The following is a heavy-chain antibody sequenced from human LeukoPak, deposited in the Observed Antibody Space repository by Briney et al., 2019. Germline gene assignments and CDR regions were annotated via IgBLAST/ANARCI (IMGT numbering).Heavy chain of an antibody. CDR3: AKGLLAARPFTFDG. Sequence: GGSLRLFCAASGFTYSSYGMHWVRQAPGKGLEWVAFIRFDGSNKYYAASVKGRFTISRDNSKNTLYLQMNSLRAEDTAVYYCAKGLLAARPFTFDGWGQASLGTVSA. CDR2: IRFDGSNK. D-gene: IGHD6-6*01. V-gene: IGHV3-30*02. CDR1: GFTYSSYG. J-gene: IGHJ4*02.